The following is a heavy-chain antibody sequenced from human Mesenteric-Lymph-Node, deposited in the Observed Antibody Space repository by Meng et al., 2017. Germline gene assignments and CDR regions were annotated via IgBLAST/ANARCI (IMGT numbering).Heavy chain of an antibody. CDR2: ISWDGGST. J-gene: IGHJ4*02. V-gene: IGHV3-43*01. CDR1: GFTFSSYA. CDR3: AKDISATHTYYFDY. Sequence: GESLKISCAASGFTFSSYAMHWVRQAPGKGLEWVSLISWDGGSTYYADSVKGRFTISRDNSKNSLYLQMNSLRTEDTALYYCAKDISATHTYYFDYWGQGTLVTVSS. D-gene: IGHD6-13*01.